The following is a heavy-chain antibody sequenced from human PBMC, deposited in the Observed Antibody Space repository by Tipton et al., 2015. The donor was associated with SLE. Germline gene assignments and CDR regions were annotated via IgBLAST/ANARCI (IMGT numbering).Heavy chain of an antibody. J-gene: IGHJ6*03. D-gene: IGHD6-19*01. CDR1: GGSISDYF. Sequence: TLSLTCSISGGSISDYFWSWIRQAPGKGPEWIGHMSDSGNTNYNPSLKSQVTISVDTSRSQISLRLNSVTAADTAIYYCVKGQEVAATNYYYYMDVWGKGTTVTVS. CDR3: VKGQEVAATNYYYYMDV. V-gene: IGHV4-59*01. CDR2: MSDSGNT.